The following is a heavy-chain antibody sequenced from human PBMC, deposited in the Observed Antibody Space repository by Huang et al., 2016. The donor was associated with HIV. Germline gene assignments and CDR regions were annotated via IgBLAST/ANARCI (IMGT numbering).Heavy chain of an antibody. CDR3: ARQGLWLPPTDPFDY. J-gene: IGHJ4*02. V-gene: IGHV5-51*01. D-gene: IGHD3-10*01. CDR1: GYNFDSYW. Sequence: EVHLVQSGAEVKEPGESLKISCQASGYNFDSYWIGWVRQMPGKGLEWIGVIYSGDSDTRYDPSFQGQVTISADQSINTAYLQWSSLKASDTAIYFCARQGLWLPPTDPFDYWGQGTPVTVSA. CDR2: IYSGDSDT.